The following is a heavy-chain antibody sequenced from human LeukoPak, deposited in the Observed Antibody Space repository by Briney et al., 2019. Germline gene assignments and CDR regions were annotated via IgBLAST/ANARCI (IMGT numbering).Heavy chain of an antibody. V-gene: IGHV3-30*09. D-gene: IGHD4-17*01. J-gene: IGHJ4*02. CDR3: ARGTAVTALSGF. Sequence: PGRSLRLSCAASGFTFGSYTMHWVRQAPGKGLEWVAAISDDATYTYYSVSVKGRFAISRDNSKKTLFLQMNNPTTDDTAVYYCARGTAVTALSGFWGQGTLVTVSS. CDR1: GFTFGSYT. CDR2: ISDDATYT.